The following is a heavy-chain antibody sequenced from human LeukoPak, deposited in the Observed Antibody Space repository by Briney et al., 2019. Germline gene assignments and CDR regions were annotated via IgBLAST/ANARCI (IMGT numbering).Heavy chain of an antibody. CDR1: GFTFSDYY. Sequence: GGSLRLSCAASGFTFSDYYMSWIRQAPGKGLEWVSYISSSGSTIYYADSVKGRFTISRDNAKNSLSLQMNSLRAEDTAVYYCAKEGWDFWSGYYPIDYWGQGTLVTVSS. CDR3: AKEGWDFWSGYYPIDY. J-gene: IGHJ4*02. V-gene: IGHV3-11*01. D-gene: IGHD3-3*01. CDR2: ISSSGSTI.